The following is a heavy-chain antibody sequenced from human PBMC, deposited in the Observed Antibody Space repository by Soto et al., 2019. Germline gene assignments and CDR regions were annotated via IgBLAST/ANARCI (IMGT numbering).Heavy chain of an antibody. CDR1: GFTFSSYA. CDR2: ISYDGSNK. V-gene: IGHV3-30-3*01. CDR3: ARGGITMIVVTDYGMDV. D-gene: IGHD3-22*01. Sequence: GGSLGLSCAASGFTFSSYAMHWVRQAPGKGLEWVAVISYDGSNKYYADSVKGRFTISRDNSKNTLYLQMNSLRAEDTAVYYCARGGITMIVVTDYGMDVWGQGTTVTVSS. J-gene: IGHJ6*02.